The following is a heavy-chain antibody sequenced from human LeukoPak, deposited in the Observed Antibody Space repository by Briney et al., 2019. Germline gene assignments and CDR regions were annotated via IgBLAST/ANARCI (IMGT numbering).Heavy chain of an antibody. CDR2: TYYRPKWSN. CDR1: GDDVSTNNVA. Sequence: SQTLSLTCAISGDDVSTNNVAWNWIRQSPSRGLEWLGRTYYRPKWSNDYAVSVKSRITINPDTSKNQFSLQLNSVTPDDTALYYCARGRYSGFDLWGQGTMVTVSS. J-gene: IGHJ3*01. D-gene: IGHD2-15*01. V-gene: IGHV6-1*01. CDR3: ARGRYSGFDL.